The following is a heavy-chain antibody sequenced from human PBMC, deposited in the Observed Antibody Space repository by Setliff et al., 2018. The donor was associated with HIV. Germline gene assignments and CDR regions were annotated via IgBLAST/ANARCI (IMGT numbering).Heavy chain of an antibody. J-gene: IGHJ6*02. Sequence: PSETLSLTCTVSGGSISSYYWSWIRQPPGKGLEWIGYLYYSGSTNYNPSLKSRVTISVDTSKNQFSLKLSSVIAADTAVYYCARIFGDQGYYYGMDVWGQGTTVTVSS. CDR2: LYYSGST. CDR3: ARIFGDQGYYYGMDV. D-gene: IGHD3-3*01. CDR1: GGSISSYY. V-gene: IGHV4-59*01.